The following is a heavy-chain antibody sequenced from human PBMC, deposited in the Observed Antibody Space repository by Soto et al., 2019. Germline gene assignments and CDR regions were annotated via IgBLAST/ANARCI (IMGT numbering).Heavy chain of an antibody. V-gene: IGHV3-23*01. CDR3: AKRHGPGLAAKNFDF. D-gene: IGHD2-15*01. CDR1: GFPFSNHA. Sequence: GGSLRLSCAASGFPFSNHAMSWVRQAPGKGLEWVSGISDGGDLIYYTDSVKGRFSMSRDNSENRLYLQSTNLRAEDTAIYFCAKRHGPGLAAKNFDFWGQGTLVTVSS. J-gene: IGHJ4*02. CDR2: ISDGGDLI.